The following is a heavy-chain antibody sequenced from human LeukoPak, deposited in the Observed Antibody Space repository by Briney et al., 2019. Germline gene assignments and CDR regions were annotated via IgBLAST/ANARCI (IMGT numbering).Heavy chain of an antibody. CDR1: GFTFSTYA. J-gene: IGHJ4*02. D-gene: IGHD3-16*01. Sequence: GGSLKLSCAASGFTFSTYAMSWVRQAPGKGLEWVSAISVSAGSTYYADSVKGRFTISRDNSKNTLYLQMNSLRAEDTAVYYCAKDLKITFGGGLDYWGQGTLVTVSS. CDR2: ISVSAGST. V-gene: IGHV3-23*01. CDR3: AKDLKITFGGGLDY.